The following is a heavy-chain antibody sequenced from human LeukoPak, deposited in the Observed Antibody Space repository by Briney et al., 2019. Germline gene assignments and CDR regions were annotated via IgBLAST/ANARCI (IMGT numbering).Heavy chain of an antibody. CDR2: ISWNSGSI. Sequence: QPGRSLRLSCAASGFTFDDYAMHWVRQAPGRGLEWVSGISWNSGSIGYADSVKGRFIISRDNAKNSLYLQMNSLRAEDMAVYYCANGGGIVATLYFDYWGQGTLVTVSS. J-gene: IGHJ4*02. CDR3: ANGGGIVATLYFDY. D-gene: IGHD5-12*01. CDR1: GFTFDDYA. V-gene: IGHV3-9*03.